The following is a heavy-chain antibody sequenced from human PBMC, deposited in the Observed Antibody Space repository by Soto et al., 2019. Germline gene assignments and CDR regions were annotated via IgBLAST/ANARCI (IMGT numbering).Heavy chain of an antibody. CDR1: GFTFSNHA. CDR2: ISGSGGTI. D-gene: IGHD4-17*01. V-gene: IGHV3-23*01. Sequence: PGGSLRLSCAAAGFTFSNHAMSWVRQAPGKGLEWVSTISGSGGTIYYADSVKGRFTISRDNSKNALWLQMNSLRAEDTALYYCARDYGNIRPYGMDVWGQGTTVTVSS. CDR3: ARDYGNIRPYGMDV. J-gene: IGHJ6*02.